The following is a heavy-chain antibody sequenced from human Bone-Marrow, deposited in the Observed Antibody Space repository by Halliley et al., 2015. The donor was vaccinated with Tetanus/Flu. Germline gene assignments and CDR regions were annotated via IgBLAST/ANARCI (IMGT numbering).Heavy chain of an antibody. CDR3: ARATPVGNSGFDAFNL. D-gene: IGHD1-26*01. Sequence: SLRLSCAASGFTFSSYWMHWFRQGPGEGLVWVSSINSDGSTTTYGDSVKGRFTISRDNAKNRLYLQMNSLRDDDTAMYYCARATPVGNSGFDAFNLWAQGKMASFSS. J-gene: IGHJ3*01. CDR2: INSDGSTT. V-gene: IGHV3-74*01. CDR1: GFTFSSYW.